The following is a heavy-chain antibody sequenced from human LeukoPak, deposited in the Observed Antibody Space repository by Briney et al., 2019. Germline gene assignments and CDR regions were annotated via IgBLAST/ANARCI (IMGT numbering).Heavy chain of an antibody. CDR1: GFTFSSYA. CDR2: ISASGGST. V-gene: IGHV3-23*01. D-gene: IGHD3-10*01. J-gene: IGHJ4*02. Sequence: PGGSLRLSCAASGFTFSSYAMNWVRQAPGKGLEWVSGISASGGSTYYADSVKGRFTISRDNSKNTLYLQMNSLRVEDTAVYHCAKGGDYYGSGSYYDYWGQGALVTVPS. CDR3: AKGGDYYGSGSYYDY.